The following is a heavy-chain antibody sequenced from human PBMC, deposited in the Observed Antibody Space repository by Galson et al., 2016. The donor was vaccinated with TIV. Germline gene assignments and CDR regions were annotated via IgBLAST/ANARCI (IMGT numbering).Heavy chain of an antibody. Sequence: SLRLSRAASGFMFSGYGMHWVRQAPGKGLEWVAFIRPDENNKYYVDSVKGRFTVSRDNPKNTVYLQMNSLRPEDTAVYYCAKPSALYSMDVWGHGTMVTVSS. J-gene: IGHJ6*02. CDR2: IRPDENNK. CDR1: GFMFSGYG. V-gene: IGHV3-30*02. CDR3: AKPSALYSMDV.